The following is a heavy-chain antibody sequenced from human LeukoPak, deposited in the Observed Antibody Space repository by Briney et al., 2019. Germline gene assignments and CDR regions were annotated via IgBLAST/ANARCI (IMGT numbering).Heavy chain of an antibody. D-gene: IGHD4-17*01. CDR1: GGSFSGYY. J-gene: IGHJ3*02. V-gene: IGHV4-34*01. Sequence: SETLSLTCAVYGGSFSGYYWSWIRQPPGKGLEWIGEINHSGSTNYNPSLKSRVTISVDTSKNQFSLKLSSVTAADTAVYYCATLGRVDYGDYLDAFDIWGQGTMVTVSS. CDR2: INHSGST. CDR3: ATLGRVDYGDYLDAFDI.